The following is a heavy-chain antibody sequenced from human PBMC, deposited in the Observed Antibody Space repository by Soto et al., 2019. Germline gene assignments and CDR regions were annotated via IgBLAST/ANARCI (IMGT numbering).Heavy chain of an antibody. CDR3: AGTWGSTNDY. D-gene: IGHD3-16*01. V-gene: IGHV4-59*01. J-gene: IGHJ4*02. Sequence: PSETLSLTCVVSGASLSSYYWSWIRQPPGKGLEWIGYIYYSGSTNYNPSLKSRVTISVDTSKNQFSLKLSSVTAADTAVYYCAGTWGSTNDYWGRGTLVTVSS. CDR1: GASLSSYY. CDR2: IYYSGST.